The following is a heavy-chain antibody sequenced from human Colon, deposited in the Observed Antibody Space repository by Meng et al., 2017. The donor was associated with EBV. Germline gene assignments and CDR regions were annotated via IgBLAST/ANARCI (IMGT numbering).Heavy chain of an antibody. Sequence: QLQLRGSGPGLVKPSETLALTCTVSVGSLDNSDYFWDWIRQPPGKGLEWIGSVRYSGTAYYNPSLTSRVTISVDTSKNQFSLNLSSLTAADTAVYYCARHVYGDSYGFWGQGTLVTVSS. CDR2: VRYSGTA. J-gene: IGHJ4*02. CDR3: ARHVYGDSYGF. D-gene: IGHD4-17*01. CDR1: VGSLDNSDYF. V-gene: IGHV4-39*01.